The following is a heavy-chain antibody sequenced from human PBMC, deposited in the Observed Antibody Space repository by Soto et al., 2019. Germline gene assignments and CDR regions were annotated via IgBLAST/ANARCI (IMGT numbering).Heavy chain of an antibody. V-gene: IGHV4-59*01. CDR1: GGSLRRYY. CDR2: IYYSGST. D-gene: IGHD6-13*01. J-gene: IGHJ4*02. Sequence: PSETLSLTSTVSGGSLRRYYWSWIRQPPGKGLEWIGYIYYSGSTNYNPSLKSRVTISVDTSKNQFSLKLSSVTAADTAVYYCARGPLVFFDYWGQGTHVIVSS. CDR3: ARGPLVFFDY.